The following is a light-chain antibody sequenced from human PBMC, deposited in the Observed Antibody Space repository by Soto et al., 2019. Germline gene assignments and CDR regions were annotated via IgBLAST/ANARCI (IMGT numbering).Light chain of an antibody. CDR1: SSDVGAYDY. V-gene: IGLV2-11*01. CDR3: CSYGGNYKI. CDR2: DVN. J-gene: IGLJ2*01. Sequence: QSALTQPRSVSGSPGQSVTISCTGTSSDVGAYDYVSWYQQHPGKVPKMMIFDVNRRPSGVPDRFSGSKSGNTASLTISGLQVEDEADYYCCSYGGNYKIFGGGTKLTVL.